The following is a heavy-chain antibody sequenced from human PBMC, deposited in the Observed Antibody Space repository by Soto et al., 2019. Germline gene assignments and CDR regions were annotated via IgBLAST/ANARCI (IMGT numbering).Heavy chain of an antibody. CDR3: ARERSGYYHDY. CDR2: IYYSGST. J-gene: IGHJ4*02. CDR1: GGPFCGYY. D-gene: IGHD3-22*01. Sequence: PSETLSLTCAVYGGPFCGYYWSWIRQPPGKGLEWIGSIYYSGSTHYNPSLKSRVTISVDTSKNQFSLKLSSVTATDTAVYDCARERSGYYHDYWGQGTLVTVSS. V-gene: IGHV4-34*01.